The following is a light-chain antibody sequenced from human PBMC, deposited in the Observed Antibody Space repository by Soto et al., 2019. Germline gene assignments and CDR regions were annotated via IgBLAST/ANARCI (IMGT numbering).Light chain of an antibody. J-gene: IGKJ4*01. CDR2: AAS. CDR3: QQYNNWPLT. V-gene: IGKV3-15*01. Sequence: EIVMTQSPATLSVSPGERATLSCRAGQSVSSGLAWYQQKPGQTPRLLIYAASTRATGIPARFSGSGSGTEFTLTISSLQSEDFAVYYCQQYNNWPLTVGGGTKVDIK. CDR1: QSVSSG.